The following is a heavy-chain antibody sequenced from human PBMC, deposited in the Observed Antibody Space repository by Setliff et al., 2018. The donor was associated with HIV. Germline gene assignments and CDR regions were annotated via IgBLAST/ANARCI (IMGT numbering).Heavy chain of an antibody. CDR3: AGHKRYCTGGICLSSIDHAFDI. J-gene: IGHJ3*02. Sequence: ASETLSLTCTVSGGSIRSSSYYWGWIRQPPGKGLEWIGTIYYTGSTNYNPSLKSRVTISVDSSKNQLSLEVNTVTAADTAVYYCAGHKRYCTGGICLSSIDHAFDIWGQGTMVTVSS. D-gene: IGHD2-8*02. V-gene: IGHV4-39*01. CDR2: IYYTGST. CDR1: GGSIRSSSYY.